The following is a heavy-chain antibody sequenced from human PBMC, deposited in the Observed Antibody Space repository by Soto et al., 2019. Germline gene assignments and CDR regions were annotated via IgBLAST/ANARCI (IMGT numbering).Heavy chain of an antibody. Sequence: PSETLALTCAVYGGSVSGYYWSWIRQPPGKGLEWIGEINHSGSTNYNPSLKSRVTISVDTSKNQFSLKLSSVTAADTAVYYCARGRYNCNYCGQGTLVTVSS. V-gene: IGHV4-34*01. CDR2: INHSGST. D-gene: IGHD1-20*01. CDR3: ARGRYNCNY. J-gene: IGHJ4*02. CDR1: GGSVSGYY.